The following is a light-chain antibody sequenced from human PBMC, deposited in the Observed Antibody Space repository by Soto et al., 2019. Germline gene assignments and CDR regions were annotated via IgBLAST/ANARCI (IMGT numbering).Light chain of an antibody. CDR3: SSYVGNNNHHA. CDR1: SSDVGFYDY. J-gene: IGLJ1*01. Sequence: QSVLTQPPSASGSPGQSVTVSCTGTSSDVGFYDYVSWYQQHPGKAPKLIIYEVSKRPSGVPDRFSGSKSGNSASLTVSGPQAEDEADYYCSSYVGNNNHHAFGSGTKVTV. CDR2: EVS. V-gene: IGLV2-8*01.